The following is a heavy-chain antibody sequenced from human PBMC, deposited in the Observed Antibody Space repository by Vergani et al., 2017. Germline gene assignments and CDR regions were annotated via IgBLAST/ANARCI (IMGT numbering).Heavy chain of an antibody. D-gene: IGHD3-10*01. CDR2: ISYDGSNK. J-gene: IGHJ5*02. V-gene: IGHV3-30-3*01. CDR3: ARDRYDYGSGNWFDP. Sequence: VQLVESGGGVVQPGRSLRLSCAASGFTFSSYAMHWVRQAPGKGLEWVAVISYDGSNKYYADSVKGRFTISRDNSKNTLYLQMNSLRAEDTAVYYCARDRYDYGSGNWFDPWGQGTLVTVSS. CDR1: GFTFSSYA.